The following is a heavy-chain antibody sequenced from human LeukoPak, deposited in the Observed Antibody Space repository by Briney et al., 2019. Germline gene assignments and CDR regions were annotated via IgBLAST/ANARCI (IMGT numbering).Heavy chain of an antibody. CDR1: GFTFSNAW. J-gene: IGHJ3*02. Sequence: GGSLRLSCAASGFTFSNAWMSWVRQAPGKGLEWVGRIKSKTDGGTTDYAAPVKGRFIISRDDSKNTLYLQMNSLKTEDTAVYYCTTDLSSYHDREFDAFEIWAQGTMVTVSS. D-gene: IGHD3-22*01. CDR2: IKSKTDGGTT. V-gene: IGHV3-15*01. CDR3: TTDLSSYHDREFDAFEI.